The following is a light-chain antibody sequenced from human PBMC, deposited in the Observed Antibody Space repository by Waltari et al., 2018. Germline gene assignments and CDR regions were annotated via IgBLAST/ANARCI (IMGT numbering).Light chain of an antibody. J-gene: IGKJ2*01. CDR1: QSISNW. V-gene: IGKV1-5*03. CDR2: KAS. CDR3: QQYNTYSS. Sequence: DIQMTQSPSSLSASVGDRVTITCRASQSISNWLAWYQQKPGKAPILLIYKASILKSGVPSRFSGSESRTQFTLTISSLQPGDFATYYCQQYNTYSSFGQGTKLEIK.